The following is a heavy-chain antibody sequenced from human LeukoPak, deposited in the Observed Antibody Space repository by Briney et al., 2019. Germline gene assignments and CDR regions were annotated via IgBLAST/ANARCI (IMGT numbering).Heavy chain of an antibody. J-gene: IGHJ4*03. Sequence: SETLSLTCAVYAGSFTGYYWSWVSHSQERGLQWIAEANHRGDTNYTPSVKGRVTISVDTSKNQFSLKVTSLTAADTAVYYCARGPTISETGYFDYWGQGTLVTVSS. V-gene: IGHV4-34*01. D-gene: IGHD1-1*01. CDR3: ARGPTISETGYFDY. CDR1: AGSFTGYY. CDR2: ANHRGDT.